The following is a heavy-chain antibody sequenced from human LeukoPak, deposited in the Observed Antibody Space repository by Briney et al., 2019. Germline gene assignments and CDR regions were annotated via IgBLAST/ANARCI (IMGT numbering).Heavy chain of an antibody. D-gene: IGHD6-13*01. V-gene: IGHV4-34*01. CDR3: ARVRSSSYYPPDY. CDR1: GGSFSGYY. CDR2: INHSGST. Sequence: PSETLSLTCAVHGGSFSGYYWSWIRQPPGKGLEWIGEINHSGSTNYNPSLKSRVTISVDTSKNQFSLKLSSVTAADTAVYYCARVRSSSYYPPDYWGQGTLVTVSS. J-gene: IGHJ4*02.